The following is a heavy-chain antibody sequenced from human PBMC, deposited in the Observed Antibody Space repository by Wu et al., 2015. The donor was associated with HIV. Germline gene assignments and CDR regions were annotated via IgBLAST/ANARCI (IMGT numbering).Heavy chain of an antibody. Sequence: QVQLVQSGAEVKKPGASVKVSCKASGYTFTSYGISWVRQAPGQGLEWMGWISAYNGNTNYAQKLQGRVTMTTDTSTSTAYMELRSLRSDDTAVYYCARCYYVFLELVTPYFDYVGPGNPGHRLL. J-gene: IGHJ4*02. D-gene: IGHD3-3*01. V-gene: IGHV1-18*01. CDR2: ISAYNGNT. CDR1: GYTFTSYG. CDR3: ARCYYVFLELVTPYFDY.